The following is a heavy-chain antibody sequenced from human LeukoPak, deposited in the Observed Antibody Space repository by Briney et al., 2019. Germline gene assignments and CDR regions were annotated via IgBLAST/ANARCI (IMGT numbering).Heavy chain of an antibody. CDR2: IRSDGNST. CDR1: GFTFSRYW. D-gene: IGHD3-22*01. V-gene: IGHV3-74*01. J-gene: IGHJ4*02. Sequence: GGSLRLSCAASGFTFSRYWMHWVRQAAGKGPVWVSRIRSDGNSTDYADSVKGRFTISRDNAKNTLYLQMNSLRAEDTAVYYCAREQGYYSVPGYWGQGTQVTVSS. CDR3: AREQGYYSVPGY.